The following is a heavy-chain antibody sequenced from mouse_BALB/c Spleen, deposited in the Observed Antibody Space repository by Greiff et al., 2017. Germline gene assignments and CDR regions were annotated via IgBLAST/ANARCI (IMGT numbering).Heavy chain of an antibody. CDR2: IWSGGST. CDR3: ARMYGNYDWCAY. D-gene: IGHD2-10*02. CDR1: GFSLTSYG. J-gene: IGHJ3*01. Sequence: VQLQQSGPGLVQPSQSLSITCTVSGFSLTSYGVHWVRQSPGKGLEWLGVIWSGGSTDYNAAFISRLSISKDNSKSQVFFKMNSLQANDTAIYYCARMYGNYDWCAYGGQGTLVTVSA. V-gene: IGHV2-2*02.